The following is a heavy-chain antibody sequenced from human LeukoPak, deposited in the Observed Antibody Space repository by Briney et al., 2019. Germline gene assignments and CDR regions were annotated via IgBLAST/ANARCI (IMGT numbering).Heavy chain of an antibody. Sequence: ASVKVSCKASGYTFTGYYMHWVRQAPGQGLEWRGWINPNSGGTNYAQKFQGRVTMTRDTSISTAYMELSRLRSDDTAVYYCARWGRGYDFWSGLAKDMDVWGKGTTVTVSS. CDR2: INPNSGGT. CDR1: GYTFTGYY. D-gene: IGHD3-3*01. V-gene: IGHV1-2*02. CDR3: ARWGRGYDFWSGLAKDMDV. J-gene: IGHJ6*03.